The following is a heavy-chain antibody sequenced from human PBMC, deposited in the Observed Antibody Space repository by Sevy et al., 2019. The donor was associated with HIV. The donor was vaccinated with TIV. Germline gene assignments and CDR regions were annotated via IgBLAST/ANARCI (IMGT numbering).Heavy chain of an antibody. D-gene: IGHD1-26*01. CDR3: AHSSGLYGYYYGMDV. J-gene: IGHJ6*02. CDR2: ISSSSSNI. V-gene: IGHV3-48*02. Sequence: GGSLRLSCAASGFSFSDYPMNWVRQAPGKGLEWVSYISSSSSNIYYADSVTGRFTISRDNAKNSLYLQMNSLRDEDTAVYYCAHSSGLYGYYYGMDVWGQGTTVTVSS. CDR1: GFSFSDYP.